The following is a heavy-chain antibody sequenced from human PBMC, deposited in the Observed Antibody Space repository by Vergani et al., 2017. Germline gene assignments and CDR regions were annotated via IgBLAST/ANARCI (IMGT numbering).Heavy chain of an antibody. CDR1: GFTFDDYA. Sequence: EVQLVESGGGVVQPGGSLRLSCAASGFTFDDYAMHWVRQAPGKGLEWVSLISGDGGSTYYADSVKGRFTISRDNSKNSLYLQMNSLRTEDTALYYCAKDIGCSVSSCPDPETKYYYYYYGMDVWGQGTTVTVSS. V-gene: IGHV3-43*02. J-gene: IGHJ6*02. CDR2: ISGDGGST. D-gene: IGHD2-15*01. CDR3: AKDIGCSVSSCPDPETKYYYYYYGMDV.